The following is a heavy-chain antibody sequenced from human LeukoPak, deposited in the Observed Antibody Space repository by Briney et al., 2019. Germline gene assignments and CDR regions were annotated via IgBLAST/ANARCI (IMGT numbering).Heavy chain of an antibody. CDR3: AKCKDIVVVPAEHYYYYYGMDV. Sequence: PGGSLRLSCAASGFTFSSYWMSWVRQAPGKGLEWVANIKQDGSEKYYVDSVKGRFTISRDNAKNSLYLQMNSLRAEDTAVYYCAKCKDIVVVPAEHYYYYYGMDVWGQGTTVTVSS. D-gene: IGHD2-2*01. CDR1: GFTFSSYW. V-gene: IGHV3-7*01. CDR2: IKQDGSEK. J-gene: IGHJ6*02.